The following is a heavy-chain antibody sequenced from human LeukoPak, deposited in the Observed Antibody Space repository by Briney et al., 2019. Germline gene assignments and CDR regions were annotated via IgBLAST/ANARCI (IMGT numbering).Heavy chain of an antibody. CDR1: GGSFSGYY. V-gene: IGHV4-34*01. CDR2: INHSGST. Sequence: SETLSLTCAVYGGSFSGYYWSWIRQPPGKGLEWIGEINHSGSTNYNPSLKSRVTISVDTSKNQFSLKLSSVTAADTAVYYCARYVRGDFWSGYYFDYWGQGTLVTVSS. CDR3: ARYVRGDFWSGYYFDY. D-gene: IGHD3-3*01. J-gene: IGHJ4*02.